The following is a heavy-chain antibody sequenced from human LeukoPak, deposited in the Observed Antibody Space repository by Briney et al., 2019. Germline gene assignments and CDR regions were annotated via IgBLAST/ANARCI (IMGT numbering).Heavy chain of an antibody. CDR2: IYPGDSRI. CDR3: ARQDGSGIYYFDY. J-gene: IGHJ4*02. V-gene: IGHV5-51*01. D-gene: IGHD3-10*01. CDR1: GYSFTFYW. Sequence: GESLKISCKGSGYSFTFYWIAWVRQMPGKGLEWMGIIYPGDSRIKYSPSFQGQVTISADKSITTAYLQWSSLKASDTAIYYCARQDGSGIYYFDYWGQGTLVTVSS.